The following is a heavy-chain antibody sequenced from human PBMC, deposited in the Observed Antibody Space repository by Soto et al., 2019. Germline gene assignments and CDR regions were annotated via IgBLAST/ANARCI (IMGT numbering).Heavy chain of an antibody. CDR3: ARDRGGPLTYYDFWSAQGYYYGMDV. CDR1: GFTFSSYW. D-gene: IGHD3-3*01. CDR2: INSDGSST. J-gene: IGHJ6*02. Sequence: PGGSLRLSCAASGFTFSSYWMHWVRQAPGKGLVWVSRINSDGSSTSYADSVKGRFTISRDNAKNTLYLQMNSLRAEDTAVYYCARDRGGPLTYYDFWSAQGYYYGMDVWGQGTTVTVSS. V-gene: IGHV3-74*01.